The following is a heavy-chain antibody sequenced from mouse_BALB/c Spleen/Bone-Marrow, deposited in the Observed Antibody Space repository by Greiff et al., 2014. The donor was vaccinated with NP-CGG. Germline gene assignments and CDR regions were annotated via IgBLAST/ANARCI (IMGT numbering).Heavy chain of an antibody. J-gene: IGHJ4*01. D-gene: IGHD1-1*01. Sequence: VQLKESGGGLVKPGGSLKLSCAASGFAFSSYDMSWVRQTPEKRLEWVAYISSGGGSTYYPDTVKGRFTISRDNAKNTLYLQMSSLKSEDTAMYYCVRPLYYYGSSPFYAMDYWGQGTSVTVSS. CDR3: VRPLYYYGSSPFYAMDY. CDR1: GFAFSSYD. CDR2: ISSGGGST. V-gene: IGHV5-12-1*01.